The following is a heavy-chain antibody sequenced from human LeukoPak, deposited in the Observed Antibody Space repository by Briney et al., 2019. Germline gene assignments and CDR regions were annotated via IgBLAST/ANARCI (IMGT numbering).Heavy chain of an antibody. CDR3: ALGSGSYSYYYYYYYMDV. J-gene: IGHJ6*03. CDR1: GGSISSGSYS. CDR2: IYYSGST. Sequence: SETLSLTCTVSGGSISSGSYSWSWIRQPPGKGLEWIGYIYYSGSTYYNPSLKSRVTISVDTSKNQFSLKLSSVTAADTAVYYCALGSGSYSYYYYYYYMDVWGKGTTVTVSS. D-gene: IGHD3-10*01. V-gene: IGHV4-30-4*07.